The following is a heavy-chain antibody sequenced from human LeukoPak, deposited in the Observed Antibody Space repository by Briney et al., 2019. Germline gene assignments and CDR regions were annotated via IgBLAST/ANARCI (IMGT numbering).Heavy chain of an antibody. CDR1: DESFSSHY. J-gene: IGHJ3*02. V-gene: IGHV4-59*11. Sequence: SETQSLTCAVSDESFSSHYWTWIRQPPGKGLEWIGYISYIGSTNYNPSLKSRVTISIDTSKNQFSLKLTSVTAADTAVYYCARDLVTVTKGFDIWGQGTVVSVSS. D-gene: IGHD4-17*01. CDR3: ARDLVTVTKGFDI. CDR2: ISYIGST.